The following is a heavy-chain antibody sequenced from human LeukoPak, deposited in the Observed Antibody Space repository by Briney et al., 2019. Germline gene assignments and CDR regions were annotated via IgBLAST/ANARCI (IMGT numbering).Heavy chain of an antibody. CDR3: ARDSGYYQNYDY. V-gene: IGHV3-21*01. Sequence: GGSLRVSCAASGFTFSSYSMNWVRQARGKGLEWVSSISSSSSYIYYADSVKGRFTISRDNAKNSLYLQMNSLRVEDTAVYYCARDSGYYQNYDYWGQGTLVTVSS. D-gene: IGHD3-22*01. CDR1: GFTFSSYS. J-gene: IGHJ4*02. CDR2: ISSSSSYI.